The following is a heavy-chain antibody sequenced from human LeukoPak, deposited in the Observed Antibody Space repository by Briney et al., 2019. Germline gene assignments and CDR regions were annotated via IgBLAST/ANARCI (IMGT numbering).Heavy chain of an antibody. V-gene: IGHV3-20*04. CDR3: ARDPRDRSGYYYANY. CDR2: INWNGVST. CDR1: GFTFDDYG. Sequence: GGSLRLSCAASGFTFDDYGMNWVRQAPGKGLEWVSGINWNGVSTGYADSVKGRFAISRDNARNSLYLQMNSLRAEDTALYYCARDPRDRSGYYYANYWGQGALVTVSS. D-gene: IGHD3-22*01. J-gene: IGHJ4*02.